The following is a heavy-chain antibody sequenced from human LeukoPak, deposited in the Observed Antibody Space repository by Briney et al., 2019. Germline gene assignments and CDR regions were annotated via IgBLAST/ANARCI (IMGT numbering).Heavy chain of an antibody. V-gene: IGHV3-23*01. J-gene: IGHJ5*02. D-gene: IGHD1-1*01. CDR3: AKDPRGYGSWFDP. CDR2: ISGDAANT. Sequence: GGSLRLSCAASGFTFTGYAMSWLRQAPGKGLEFDSAISGDAANTFYADSVKGRFTVSRDNSQNILYLQLSNLRAEDTAVYYCAKDPRGYGSWFDPWGQGTLVTVSS. CDR1: GFTFTGYA.